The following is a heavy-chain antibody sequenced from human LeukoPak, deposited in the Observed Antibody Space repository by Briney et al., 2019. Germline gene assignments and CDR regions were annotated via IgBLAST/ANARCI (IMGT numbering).Heavy chain of an antibody. CDR2: IYYSGST. Sequence: PSETLSLTCTVSGGSISSYYWSWIRQPPGKGLEWIGYIYYSGSTNYNPSLKSRVTISVDTSKNQFSLKLSSETAADTAVYYCARGSGYSYGYYFDYWGQGTLVTVSS. V-gene: IGHV4-59*01. D-gene: IGHD5-18*01. CDR1: GGSISSYY. J-gene: IGHJ4*02. CDR3: ARGSGYSYGYYFDY.